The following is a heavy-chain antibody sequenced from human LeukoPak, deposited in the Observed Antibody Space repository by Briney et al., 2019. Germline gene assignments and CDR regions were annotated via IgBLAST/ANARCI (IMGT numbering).Heavy chain of an antibody. CDR1: GFTFTSRSA. CDR3: AAPYSSTWFDY. Sequence: GASVKVSCKASGFTFTSRSAVQWVRQAHGQRLEWIGWIVVGSDNTNYAQKFQERVTITRDMSTSTSYMELSSLRSEDTAVYYCAAPYSSTWFDYWGQGTLVTVSS. D-gene: IGHD6-13*01. J-gene: IGHJ4*02. CDR2: IVVGSDNT. V-gene: IGHV1-58*01.